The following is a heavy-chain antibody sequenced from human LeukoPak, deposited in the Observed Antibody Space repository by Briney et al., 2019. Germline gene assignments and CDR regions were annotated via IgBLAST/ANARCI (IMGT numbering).Heavy chain of an antibody. CDR2: ISGSGRNT. Sequence: GGSLRLSCAASGFTFSSYVMSWVRQAPGKGLEWVSAISGSGRNTYYADSVNGRFTISRDNSRNTLYLQMNSLRAEDTAVYYCAKDREFVVGSVLDIWGQGTMVTVSS. CDR1: GFTFSSYV. CDR3: AKDREFVVGSVLDI. D-gene: IGHD2-15*01. V-gene: IGHV3-23*01. J-gene: IGHJ3*02.